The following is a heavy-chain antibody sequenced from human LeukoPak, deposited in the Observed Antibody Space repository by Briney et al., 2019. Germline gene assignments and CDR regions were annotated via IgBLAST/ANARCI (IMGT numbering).Heavy chain of an antibody. CDR3: ARPQDGYNGFDY. V-gene: IGHV3-74*01. Sequence: GGSPRLSCAASGFTFSSSWMHWVRQAPGKGLVWVSRINSDGSNRNYADSVKGRFTISRDNAKNALYLQMDSLRAEDAAVYYCARPQDGYNGFDYWGQGTLVTVSS. J-gene: IGHJ4*02. D-gene: IGHD5-24*01. CDR1: GFTFSSSW. CDR2: INSDGSNR.